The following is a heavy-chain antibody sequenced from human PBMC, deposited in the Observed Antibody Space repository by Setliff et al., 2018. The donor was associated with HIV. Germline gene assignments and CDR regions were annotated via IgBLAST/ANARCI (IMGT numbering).Heavy chain of an antibody. J-gene: IGHJ4*02. CDR2: INHSGST. Sequence: PSETLSLTCAVYGGSFSGYYWSWIRQPPGKGLEWIGEINHSGSTNYNPSLKSRVTISVDTSMDQFSLKLNSVTAVDTAVYYCAAASSWDPLLDYWGQGTLVTVSS. V-gene: IGHV4-34*01. D-gene: IGHD6-13*01. CDR1: GGSFSGYY. CDR3: AAASSWDPLLDY.